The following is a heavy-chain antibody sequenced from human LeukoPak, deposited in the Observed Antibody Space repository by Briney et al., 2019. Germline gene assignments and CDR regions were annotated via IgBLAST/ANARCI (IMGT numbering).Heavy chain of an antibody. CDR3: ASLLGPVYFDY. Sequence: SETLSLTCAVSGYSISSGYYWGWIRQPPGKGLEWIGSIYHSGSTYYNPSLKSRVTISVDTSKNQFSLKLSSVTAADTAVYYCASLLGPVYFDYWGQGTLVTVSS. CDR1: GYSISSGYY. V-gene: IGHV4-38-2*01. J-gene: IGHJ4*02. CDR2: IYHSGST.